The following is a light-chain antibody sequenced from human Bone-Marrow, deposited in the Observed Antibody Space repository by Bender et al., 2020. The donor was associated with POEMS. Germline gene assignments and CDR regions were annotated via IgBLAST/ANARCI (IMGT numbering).Light chain of an antibody. CDR3: TSYAGNNNLV. J-gene: IGLJ3*02. CDR2: DVG. CDR1: SSDVGGYNY. V-gene: IGLV2-8*01. Sequence: QSALTQPASVSGSPGQSITISCTGTSSDVGGYNYVAWYQHHPGKAPKLMIYDVGNRPSGVPDRFSGSRSGTSASLAISGLRSEDEADYYCTSYAGNNNLVFGGGTKLTVL.